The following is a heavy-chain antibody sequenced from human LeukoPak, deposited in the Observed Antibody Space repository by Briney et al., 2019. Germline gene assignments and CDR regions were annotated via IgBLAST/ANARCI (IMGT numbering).Heavy chain of an antibody. D-gene: IGHD6-13*01. V-gene: IGHV4-59*08. J-gene: IGHJ5*02. Sequence: SETLSLTCTASGDSINAYYRGWIRQPPGKGLEWVGYIYFSGTTKYNPSLESRVTISVDTSKNQFSLKLSSVTAADTAVYYCARRRAEGGSNGHYNWFDPWGQGILVTVSS. CDR3: ARRRAEGGSNGHYNWFDP. CDR1: GDSINAYY. CDR2: IYFSGTT.